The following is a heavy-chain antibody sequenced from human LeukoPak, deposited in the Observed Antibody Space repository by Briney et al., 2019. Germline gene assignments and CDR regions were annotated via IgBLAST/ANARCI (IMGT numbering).Heavy chain of an antibody. CDR3: AKDPYSGSPNWFDP. D-gene: IGHD1-26*01. CDR2: ISSSSSYI. Sequence: GGSLRLSCAASGFTFSSYTMNWVRQAPGKGLEWVSSISSSSSYIFYADSVKGRFTISRDNAKNSLYLQMNSLRAEDTAVYYCAKDPYSGSPNWFDPWGQGTLVTVSS. J-gene: IGHJ5*02. V-gene: IGHV3-21*01. CDR1: GFTFSSYT.